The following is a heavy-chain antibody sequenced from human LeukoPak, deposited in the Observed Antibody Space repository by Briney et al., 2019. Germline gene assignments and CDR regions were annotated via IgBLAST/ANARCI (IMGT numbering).Heavy chain of an antibody. CDR2: IFYSGST. V-gene: IGHV4-59*01. J-gene: IGHJ3*02. Sequence: SETLSLTCTVSGDSISSYYGSWIRKPPGQGLGWIGYIFYSGSTSYNPSLKSRATISTDTSKNQFSLKRSSVTAADTAVYYCARERGGDYSDAFVIWGQGTMVTVS. CDR3: ARERGGDYSDAFVI. D-gene: IGHD4-11*01. CDR1: GDSISSYY.